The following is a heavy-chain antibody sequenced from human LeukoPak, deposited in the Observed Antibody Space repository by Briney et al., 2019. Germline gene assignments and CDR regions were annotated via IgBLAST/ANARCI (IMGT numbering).Heavy chain of an antibody. J-gene: IGHJ4*02. Sequence: GGSLRLSCTTSGFAFSNYAMNWVRQAPGKGPEWVSGISGFNTYYADSVKGRFTISRDNSKNTLYLQMNSLRAEDTAVYYCARKSVSSWGQGTLVTVSS. V-gene: IGHV3-23*01. CDR3: ARKSVSS. CDR1: GFAFSNYA. D-gene: IGHD6-13*01. CDR2: ISGFNT.